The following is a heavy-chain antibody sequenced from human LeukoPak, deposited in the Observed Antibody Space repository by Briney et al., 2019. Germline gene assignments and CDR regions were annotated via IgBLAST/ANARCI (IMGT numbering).Heavy chain of an antibody. V-gene: IGHV3-30*03. CDR1: GFTFSSYG. J-gene: IGHJ6*02. CDR2: ISYDGSNK. CDR3: GRGGYDMYD. D-gene: IGHD2-2*01. Sequence: GGSLRLSCAASGFTFSSYGMHWVRQAPGKGLEWVAVISYDGSNKYYADSVKGRFTISRGNSRNTLYLQMNSLRAEDTAVYYCGRGGYDMYDWGQGTTVSVSS.